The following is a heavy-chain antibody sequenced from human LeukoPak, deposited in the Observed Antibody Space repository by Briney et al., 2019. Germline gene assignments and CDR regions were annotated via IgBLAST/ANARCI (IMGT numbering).Heavy chain of an antibody. Sequence: SETLSLTCTVSDGSITSYSWSWIRQPPGKGLEWIGYIYYSGSTYYNPSLKSRVTISVDTSKNQFSLKLSSVTAADTAVYYCARDEVRYFGRFDPWGQGTLVTVSS. J-gene: IGHJ5*02. CDR2: IYYSGST. CDR1: DGSITSYS. CDR3: ARDEVRYFGRFDP. V-gene: IGHV4-30-4*08. D-gene: IGHD3-9*01.